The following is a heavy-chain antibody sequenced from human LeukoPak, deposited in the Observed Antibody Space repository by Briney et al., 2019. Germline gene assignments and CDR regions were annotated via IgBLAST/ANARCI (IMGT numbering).Heavy chain of an antibody. D-gene: IGHD6-19*01. CDR2: IIPIFGTA. CDR1: GGTFSSYA. CDR3: ARDRGQWLYYFDY. Sequence: SVKVSCKASGGTFSSYAISWVRQAPGQGLEWMGGIIPIFGTANYAQKFQGRVTITADESTSTAYMELSSLRSEDTAVYYCARDRGQWLYYFDYWGQGALVTVSS. J-gene: IGHJ4*02. V-gene: IGHV1-69*13.